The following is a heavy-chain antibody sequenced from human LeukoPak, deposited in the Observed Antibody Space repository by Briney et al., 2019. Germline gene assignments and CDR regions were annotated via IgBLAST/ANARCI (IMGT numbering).Heavy chain of an antibody. Sequence: GASVKVSCKASGYTFTSYGITCVRQAPGQGLEWMGGISIYNGNTNYAQKLQGRVTMTTDTSTSTAYMELRSLRSDDTDIYYCARDREAAGQKLTDYWGQGTLVTVSS. J-gene: IGHJ4*02. CDR2: ISIYNGNT. D-gene: IGHD6-13*01. CDR1: GYTFTSYG. V-gene: IGHV1-18*01. CDR3: ARDREAAGQKLTDY.